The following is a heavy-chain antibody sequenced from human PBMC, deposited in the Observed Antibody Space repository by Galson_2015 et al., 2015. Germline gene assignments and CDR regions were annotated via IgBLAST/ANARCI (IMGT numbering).Heavy chain of an antibody. V-gene: IGHV3-23*01. D-gene: IGHD2-2*01. J-gene: IGHJ4*02. CDR2: ISGSGGST. Sequence: SLRLSCAASGFTFSSYAMSWVRQAPGKGLEWVSAISGSGGSTYYADSVKGRFTISRDNSKNTLYLQMNSLRAEDTAVYYCAKFGLEYQLLWRGSNYYFDYWGQGTLVTVSS. CDR1: GFTFSSYA. CDR3: AKFGLEYQLLWRGSNYYFDY.